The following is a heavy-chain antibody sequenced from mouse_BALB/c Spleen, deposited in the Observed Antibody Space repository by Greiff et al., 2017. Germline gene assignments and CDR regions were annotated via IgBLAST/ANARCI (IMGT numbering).Heavy chain of an antibody. D-gene: IGHD2-4*01. CDR2: IRNKANGYTT. CDR3: ARELYYDYDGRFAY. J-gene: IGHJ3*01. CDR1: GFTFTDYY. Sequence: DVQLVESGGGLVQPGGSLRLSCATSGFTFTDYYMSWVRQPPGKALEWLGFIRNKANGYTTEYSASVKGRFTISRDNSQSILYLQMNTLRAEDSATYYGARELYYDYDGRFAYWGQGTLVTVSA. V-gene: IGHV7-3*02.